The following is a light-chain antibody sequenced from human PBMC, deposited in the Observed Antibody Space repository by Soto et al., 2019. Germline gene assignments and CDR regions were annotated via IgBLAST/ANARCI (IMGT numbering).Light chain of an antibody. CDR3: QHYGYSLWT. V-gene: IGKV3-20*01. Sequence: IVLTQSPGTLSLSPGERATLSCRSSQSITNNYLAWYQQRPGQAPSLLIYGVSSRATGIPDRFTGSGSGTHLTLTITRLEPEAFAVYYCQHYGYSLWTFGQGPKVDIK. CDR2: GVS. CDR1: QSITNNY. J-gene: IGKJ1*01.